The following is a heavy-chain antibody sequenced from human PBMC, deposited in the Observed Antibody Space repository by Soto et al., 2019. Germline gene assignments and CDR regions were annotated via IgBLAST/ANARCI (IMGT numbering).Heavy chain of an antibody. V-gene: IGHV4-61*08. J-gene: IGHJ6*02. D-gene: IGHD2-2*02. Sequence: SETLSLTCTVSGGSISSGGYYWSWIRQHPGKGLEWIGYIYYSGSTNYNPSLKSRVTISVDTSKNQFSLKLSSVTAVDTAVYYCASVTRTCISTSRYRYYYGMDVWGQGTTVTVSS. CDR2: IYYSGST. CDR1: GGSISSGGYY. CDR3: ASVTRTCISTSRYRYYYGMDV.